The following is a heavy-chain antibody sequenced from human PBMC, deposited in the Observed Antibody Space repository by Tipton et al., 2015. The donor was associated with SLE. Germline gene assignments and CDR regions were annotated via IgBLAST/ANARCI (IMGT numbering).Heavy chain of an antibody. CDR3: ASGNLSLFDY. Sequence: TLSLTCTVSGGSISSGGYHWSWIRQHPGKGLEWIGYIYYSGSTYYNPSLKSRVTISVDTSKKQFSLKLSSVTAADTAVYYCASGNLSLFDYWGQGTLVTFSS. CDR2: IYYSGST. CDR1: GGSISSGGYH. J-gene: IGHJ4*02. D-gene: IGHD4-23*01. V-gene: IGHV4-31*03.